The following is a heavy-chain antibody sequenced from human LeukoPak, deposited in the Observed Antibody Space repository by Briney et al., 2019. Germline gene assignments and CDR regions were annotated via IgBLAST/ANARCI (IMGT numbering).Heavy chain of an antibody. V-gene: IGHV4-34*01. CDR1: GGSFSGYY. CDR2: INHSGST. CDR3: ARVFGVIAVAGTTVDY. D-gene: IGHD6-19*01. J-gene: IGHJ4*02. Sequence: SETLSLTCAVYGGSFSGYYWSWIRQPPGKGLEWIGEINHSGSTNYNPSLKSRVTISVDTSKNQFSLKLSSVTAADTAVYYCARVFGVIAVAGTTVDYWGQGTLVTVSS.